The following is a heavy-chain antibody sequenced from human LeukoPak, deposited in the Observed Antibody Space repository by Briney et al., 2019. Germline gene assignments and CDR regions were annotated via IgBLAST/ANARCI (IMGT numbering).Heavy chain of an antibody. CDR3: ARHGSDTTMVYFDY. CDR1: GGSISSYY. V-gene: IGHV4-59*08. J-gene: IGHJ4*02. CDR2: IYYSGST. Sequence: PSETLSLTCTVSGGSISSYYWSWIRQPPGKGLEWIGYIYYSGSTNYNPSLKSRVTISVDTPKNQFSLKLRSVTAADTAVYYCARHGSDTTMVYFDYWGQGTLVTVSS. D-gene: IGHD5-18*01.